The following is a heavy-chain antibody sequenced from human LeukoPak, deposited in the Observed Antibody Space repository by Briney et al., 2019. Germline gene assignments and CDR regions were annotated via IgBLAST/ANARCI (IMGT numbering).Heavy chain of an antibody. V-gene: IGHV1-8*01. CDR1: GYTFTSYD. CDR3: ASYGGNSKGYYYYYYMDV. Sequence: ASVKVSCKASGYTFTSYDINWVRQATGQGLEWMGWMNPNSGNTGYAQKFQGRVTMTRNTSISTAYTELSSLRSEDTAVYYCASYGGNSKGYYYYYYMDVWGKGTTVTVSS. CDR2: MNPNSGNT. D-gene: IGHD4-23*01. J-gene: IGHJ6*03.